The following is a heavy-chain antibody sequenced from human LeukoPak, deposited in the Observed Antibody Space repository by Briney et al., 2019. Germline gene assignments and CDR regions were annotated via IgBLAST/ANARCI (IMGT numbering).Heavy chain of an antibody. CDR3: ARRPEGYGSGTYYYMDV. V-gene: IGHV4-39*07. Sequence: SETLSLTCTVSGGSISSSSYYWSWIRQPPGKRLEWIGEINHSGSTNYNPSLKSRVTISVDTSKNQFSLKLSSVTAADTAVYYCARRPEGYGSGTYYYMDVWGKGTTVTISS. CDR2: INHSGST. J-gene: IGHJ6*03. CDR1: GGSISSSSYY. D-gene: IGHD3-10*01.